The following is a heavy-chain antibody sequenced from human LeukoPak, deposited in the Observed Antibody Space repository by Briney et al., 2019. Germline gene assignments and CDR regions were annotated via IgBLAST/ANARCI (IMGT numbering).Heavy chain of an antibody. CDR3: ARDLGGRAGTAH. Sequence: GGSLRLSCAASGFTFSSYGMHWFRQAPGKGLEWVAVISYDGSNKYYADSVKGRFTISRDNSKNTLYLQMNSLRAEDTAVYYCARDLGGRAGTAHWGQGTLVTVSS. D-gene: IGHD6-13*01. V-gene: IGHV3-30*03. CDR1: GFTFSSYG. CDR2: ISYDGSNK. J-gene: IGHJ4*02.